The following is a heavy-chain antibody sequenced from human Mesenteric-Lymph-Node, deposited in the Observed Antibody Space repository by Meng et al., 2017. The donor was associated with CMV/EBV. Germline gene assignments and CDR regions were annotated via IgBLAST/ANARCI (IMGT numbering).Heavy chain of an antibody. CDR3: AKQTDAGLHFYYGMDV. V-gene: IGHV3-30*02. Sequence: GSLRLSCAASGFNFSSSGMHWVRQAPGKGLEWVALIQYDGNNKYYADFVRGRFTVSRDNSANTLYLQMNSLTPDDTALYFCAKQTDAGLHFYYGMDVWGQGTTVTVSS. CDR2: IQYDGNNK. J-gene: IGHJ6*02. CDR1: GFNFSSSG. D-gene: IGHD2/OR15-2a*01.